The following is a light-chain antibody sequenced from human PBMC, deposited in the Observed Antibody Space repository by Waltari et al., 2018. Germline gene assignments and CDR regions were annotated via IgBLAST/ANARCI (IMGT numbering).Light chain of an antibody. Sequence: VSWYQQHPGKVPKLILFQVDNRPSDVSRRFSGSKSGNTASLIISGLQPEDEAQYYCASFASDNTVLFGGGT. J-gene: IGLJ2*01. V-gene: IGLV2-14*01. CDR2: QVD. CDR3: ASFASDNTVL.